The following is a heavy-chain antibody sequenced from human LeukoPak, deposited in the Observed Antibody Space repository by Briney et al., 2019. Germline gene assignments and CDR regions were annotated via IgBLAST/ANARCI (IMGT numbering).Heavy chain of an antibody. D-gene: IGHD1-14*01. CDR1: GFTFSNAW. CDR3: TTDVGPTGLYYYYYMDV. Sequence: GGSLRLSCAASGFTFSNAWMSWVRQAPGKGLEWVGRIKSKTDGGTTDYAAPVKGRFTISRDDSKNTLYLQMNSLKTEDTAVYHCTTDVGPTGLYYYYYMDVWGKGTTVTVSS. CDR2: IKSKTDGGTT. V-gene: IGHV3-15*01. J-gene: IGHJ6*03.